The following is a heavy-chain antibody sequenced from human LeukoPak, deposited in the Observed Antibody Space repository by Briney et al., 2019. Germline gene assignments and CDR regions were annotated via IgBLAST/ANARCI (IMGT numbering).Heavy chain of an antibody. J-gene: IGHJ4*02. V-gene: IGHV1-2*02. Sequence: ASVKVSCKASGYTFTGYYMHWVRQAPGQGLEWMGWIDPNSGGTNYAQKFQGRVTMTRDTSISTAYMVLNRLRSDDTAVYYCARDSVYYYDSSGYLDYWGQGTLVTVSS. D-gene: IGHD3-22*01. CDR3: ARDSVYYYDSSGYLDY. CDR2: IDPNSGGT. CDR1: GYTFTGYY.